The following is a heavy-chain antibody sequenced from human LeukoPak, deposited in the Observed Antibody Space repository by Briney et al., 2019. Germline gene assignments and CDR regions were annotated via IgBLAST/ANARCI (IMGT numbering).Heavy chain of an antibody. CDR2: INHSGST. CDR3: ARAIVATLPDY. V-gene: IGHV4-34*01. Sequence: PSETLSLTCAVYGVSFSGYYWSWIRQPPGKGLEWIGEINHSGSTNYNPSLKSRVTISVDTSKNQFSLKLSSVTAADTAVYYRARAIVATLPDYWAREPSSPSPQ. D-gene: IGHD5-12*01. CDR1: GVSFSGYY. J-gene: IGHJ4*02.